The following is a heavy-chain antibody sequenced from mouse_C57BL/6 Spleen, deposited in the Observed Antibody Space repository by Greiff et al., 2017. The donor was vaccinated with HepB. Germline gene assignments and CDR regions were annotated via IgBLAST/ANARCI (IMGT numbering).Heavy chain of an antibody. Sequence: QVQLKESGAELVRPGASVTLSCKASGYTFTDYEMHWVKQTPVHGLEWIGAIDPETGGTAYNQKFKGKAILTADKSSSTAYMELRSLTSEDSAVYYCTRGAGPWFAYWGQGTLVTVSA. J-gene: IGHJ3*01. V-gene: IGHV1-15*01. CDR2: IDPETGGT. D-gene: IGHD3-3*01. CDR3: TRGAGPWFAY. CDR1: GYTFTDYE.